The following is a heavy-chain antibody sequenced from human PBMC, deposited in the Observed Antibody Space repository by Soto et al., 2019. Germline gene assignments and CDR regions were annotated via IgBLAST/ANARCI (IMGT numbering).Heavy chain of an antibody. CDR1: GFTFSSYS. J-gene: IGHJ6*02. CDR3: ARVREPGDNWKGLYYYGMDV. CDR2: ISSSSSTI. D-gene: IGHD1-20*01. V-gene: IGHV3-48*02. Sequence: EVQLVESGGGLVQPGGSLRLSCAASGFTFSSYSMNWVRKAPGKGLEWVSYISSSSSTIYYADSVKGRFTISRDNAKNSLYLQMNSLRDEDTAVYYCARVREPGDNWKGLYYYGMDVWGQGTTVTVSS.